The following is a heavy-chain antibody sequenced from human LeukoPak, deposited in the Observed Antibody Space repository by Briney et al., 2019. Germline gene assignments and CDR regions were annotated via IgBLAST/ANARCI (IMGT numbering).Heavy chain of an antibody. Sequence: GGSLRLSCAASGFTFRSYSMSWVRQAPGKGLEWVSIISGGCGTTYYADSVKGRLTISRDNSKNTMYLQMNSLTAEDTAVYYCAKDRLRYFDYWGQGTLVTVSS. D-gene: IGHD3-16*01. V-gene: IGHV3-23*01. J-gene: IGHJ4*02. CDR3: AKDRLRYFDY. CDR1: GFTFRSYS. CDR2: ISGGCGTT.